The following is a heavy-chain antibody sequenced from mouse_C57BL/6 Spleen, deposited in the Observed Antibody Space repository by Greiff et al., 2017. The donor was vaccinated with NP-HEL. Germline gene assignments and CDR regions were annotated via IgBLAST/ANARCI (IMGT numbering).Heavy chain of an antibody. J-gene: IGHJ3*01. CDR2: IHPSDSDT. V-gene: IGHV1-74*01. CDR3: AIIGVITTVVPPWFAY. Sequence: QVYVKQPGAELVKPGASVKVSCKASGYTFTSYWMHWVKQRPGQGLEWIGRIHPSDSDTNYNQKFKGKATLTVDKSSSTAYMQLSSLTSEDSAVYYCAIIGVITTVVPPWFAYWGQGTLVTVSA. D-gene: IGHD1-1*01. CDR1: GYTFTSYW.